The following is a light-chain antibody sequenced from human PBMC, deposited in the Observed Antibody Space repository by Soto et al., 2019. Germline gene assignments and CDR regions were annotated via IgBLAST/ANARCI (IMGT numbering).Light chain of an antibody. Sequence: QSALTQPASVSGSPGQSITISCTGTSSDVGGYNYVCWYQQHPGKAPKLMSYEVSNRPSGLSNRFSGSKSGNTASLTISGLQAEDEADYSCSSYTSSSIDYVFGTGTKLTVL. CDR3: SSYTSSSIDYV. J-gene: IGLJ1*01. V-gene: IGLV2-14*01. CDR2: EVS. CDR1: SSDVGGYNY.